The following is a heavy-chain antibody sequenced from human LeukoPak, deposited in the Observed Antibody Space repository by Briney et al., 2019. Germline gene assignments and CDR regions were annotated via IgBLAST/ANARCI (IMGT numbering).Heavy chain of an antibody. CDR1: GYTFTGYY. D-gene: IGHD6-19*01. CDR3: AHIALWLVAHDY. J-gene: IGHJ4*02. Sequence: ASVKVSCKASGYTFTGYYMHWVRQAPGQGLEWMGWINPNSGGTNYAQKFQGRVTMTRDTSISTAYMELSRLRSDDTAVYYCAHIALWLVAHDYWGQGTLVTVSS. CDR2: INPNSGGT. V-gene: IGHV1-2*02.